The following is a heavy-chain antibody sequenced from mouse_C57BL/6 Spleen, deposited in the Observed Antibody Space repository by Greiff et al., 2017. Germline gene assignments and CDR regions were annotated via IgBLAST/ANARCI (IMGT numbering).Heavy chain of an antibody. CDR3: ARGGDYDPFCY. CDR2: IYPGGGYT. J-gene: IGHJ3*01. V-gene: IGHV1-63*01. Sequence: QVQLQQSGAELVRPGTSVKMSCKASGYTFTNYWIGWAKQRPGHGLEWIGDIYPGGGYTNYNEKFKGKATLTADKSSSTAYMQFRSLTSEDSAIYYWARGGDYDPFCYWGQGTLVTVSA. D-gene: IGHD2-4*01. CDR1: GYTFTNYW.